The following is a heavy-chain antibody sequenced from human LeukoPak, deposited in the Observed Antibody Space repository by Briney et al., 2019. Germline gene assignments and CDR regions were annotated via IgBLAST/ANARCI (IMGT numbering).Heavy chain of an antibody. D-gene: IGHD1-14*01. V-gene: IGHV5-51*01. CDR2: IYPDDSDT. CDR3: ARLPYSGTNYFDY. CDR1: GYSFTTYW. J-gene: IGHJ4*02. Sequence: GESLKISCKGSGYSFTTYWIGWVRQMPGKGLEWMGFIYPDDSDTRYSPSFQGLVTVSADKSINTAYLQWSSLKASDTAMYDCARLPYSGTNYFDYWGQGTLVTVSS.